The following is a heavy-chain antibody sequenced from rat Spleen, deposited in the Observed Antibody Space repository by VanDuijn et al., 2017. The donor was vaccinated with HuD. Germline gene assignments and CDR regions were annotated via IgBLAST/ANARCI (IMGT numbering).Heavy chain of an antibody. V-gene: IGHV5-19*01. D-gene: IGHD1-1*01. CDR3: ATEGYSGDPNWFAY. CDR2: ISPSGGST. J-gene: IGHJ3*01. Sequence: EVQLVESGGGLVQPGRSLKLSCAASGFTFSNYGMHWIRQAPTKGLEWVASISPSGGSTYYRDSVKGRFTISRDNAKSTLYLQMDSLRSEDTATYYCATEGYSGDPNWFAYWGQGTLVTVSS. CDR1: GFTFSNYG.